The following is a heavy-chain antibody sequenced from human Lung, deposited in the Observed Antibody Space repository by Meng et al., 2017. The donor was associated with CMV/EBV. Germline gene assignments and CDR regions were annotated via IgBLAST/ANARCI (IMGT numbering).Heavy chain of an antibody. CDR1: GFTFSSYA. V-gene: IGHV3-30-3*01. D-gene: IGHD2-15*01. CDR3: AHGGGDC. Sequence: QGQLVESGGGVVQPGRLLRLSCAASGFTFSSYAMHWVRQAPGKGLEWVAVISYDGSNKYYADSVKGRFTISRDNSKNTLYLQMNSLRAEDTAVYYCAHGGGDCWGQGTLVTVSS. CDR2: ISYDGSNK. J-gene: IGHJ4*02.